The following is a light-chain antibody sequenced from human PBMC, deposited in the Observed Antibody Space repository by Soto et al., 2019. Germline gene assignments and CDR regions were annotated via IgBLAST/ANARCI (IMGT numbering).Light chain of an antibody. CDR2: DAS. V-gene: IGKV3-11*01. CDR3: QQRTNWPLT. Sequence: EIVLTQSPATMSFSPGERATLSCRASQSVSTYLAWYQQKPGQAPRLLISDASYRATGIPARFSGSGSGTDFTLTISSLEPDDFEVYYCQQRTNWPLTFGGGTKVAIK. CDR1: QSVSTY. J-gene: IGKJ4*01.